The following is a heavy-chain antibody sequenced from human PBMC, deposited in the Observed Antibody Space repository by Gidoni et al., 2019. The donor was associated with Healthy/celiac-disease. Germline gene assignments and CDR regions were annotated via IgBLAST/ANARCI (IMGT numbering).Heavy chain of an antibody. Sequence: QVQLVQSGAEVKKPGASVKVSCKASGYTFTSYYMHWVRQAPGQGLEWMGIINPSGGSTSYAQKFQGRVTMTRDTSTSTVYMELSSLRSEDTAVYYCARAIGVDTAMSSHFDYWGQGTLVTVSS. V-gene: IGHV1-46*01. D-gene: IGHD5-18*01. CDR1: GYTFTSYY. CDR2: INPSGGST. CDR3: ARAIGVDTAMSSHFDY. J-gene: IGHJ4*02.